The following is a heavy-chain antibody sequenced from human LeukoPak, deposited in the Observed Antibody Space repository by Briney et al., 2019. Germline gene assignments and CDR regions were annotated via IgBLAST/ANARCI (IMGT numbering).Heavy chain of an antibody. D-gene: IGHD1-1*01. CDR1: GGSISSSSYY. Sequence: SETLSLTCTVSGGSISSSSYYWGWIRQPPGNGLVWIGSIYYSGSTYYNPSLKSRVTISVDTSKNQFSLKLSSVTAADTAVYYCARVSWFPGTSYYYMDVWGKGTTVTVSS. J-gene: IGHJ6*03. CDR2: IYYSGST. V-gene: IGHV4-39*07. CDR3: ARVSWFPGTSYYYMDV.